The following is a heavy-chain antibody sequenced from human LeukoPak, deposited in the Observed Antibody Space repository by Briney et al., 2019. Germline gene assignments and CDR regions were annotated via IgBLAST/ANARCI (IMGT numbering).Heavy chain of an antibody. D-gene: IGHD6-19*01. J-gene: IGHJ5*02. CDR3: AREGSGRSWFDP. CDR1: GYTFTGYY. CDR2: INPNRGDT. V-gene: IGHV1-2*02. Sequence: ATVKVSCKASGYTFTGYYLYWVRPAPGQGLEWMGWINPNRGDTNYAQKFQGRVTMTRDTSSSTAYMELSRLRSDDTAVYYCAREGSGRSWFDPWGQGTLVTVSS.